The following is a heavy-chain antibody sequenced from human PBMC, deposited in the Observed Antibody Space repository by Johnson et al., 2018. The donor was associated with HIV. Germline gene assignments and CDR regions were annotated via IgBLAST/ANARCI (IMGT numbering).Heavy chain of an antibody. Sequence: VQVLESGGGLIQPGGSLRLSCAASGLTVSSNYMSWVRQAPGKGLEWVSVIYSGGSTYYADSVKGRFTISRDNSKNTLYLQMNSLRAEDTAVYYCARPDIVVVVANAFDIWGQGTMVTVSS. V-gene: IGHV3-66*03. CDR2: IYSGGST. J-gene: IGHJ3*02. CDR1: GLTVSSNY. D-gene: IGHD2-15*01. CDR3: ARPDIVVVVANAFDI.